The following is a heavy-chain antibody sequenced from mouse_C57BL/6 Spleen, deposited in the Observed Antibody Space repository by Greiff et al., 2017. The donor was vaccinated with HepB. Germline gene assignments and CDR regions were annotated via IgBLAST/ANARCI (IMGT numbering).Heavy chain of an antibody. Sequence: VQLQQSGAELVKPGASVKLSCKASGYTFTSYWMHWVKQRPGQGLEWIGMIHPNSGSTNYNEKCKSKATLTVDKSSSTAYMQLRSLTSEDSAVYYCARGTQLVDYWGQGTTLTVAS. CDR3: ARGTQLVDY. J-gene: IGHJ2*01. V-gene: IGHV1-64*01. D-gene: IGHD4-1*02. CDR2: IHPNSGST. CDR1: GYTFTSYW.